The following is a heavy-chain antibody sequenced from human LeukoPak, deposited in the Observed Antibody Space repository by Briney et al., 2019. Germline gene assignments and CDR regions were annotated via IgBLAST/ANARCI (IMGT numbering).Heavy chain of an antibody. CDR3: ARDSFVVVPAAIGYYYGMDL. CDR1: GYTFTGYY. Sequence: ASVKLSCKASGYTFTGYYMHWVRQSPGQGLEWMGWINPNSGGTNYAQKFQGRVTMTRETSISTAYMELSRLRSDDTAVYYCARDSFVVVPAAIGYYYGMDLWGQGTTVTVSS. CDR2: INPNSGGT. J-gene: IGHJ6*02. V-gene: IGHV1-2*02. D-gene: IGHD2-2*02.